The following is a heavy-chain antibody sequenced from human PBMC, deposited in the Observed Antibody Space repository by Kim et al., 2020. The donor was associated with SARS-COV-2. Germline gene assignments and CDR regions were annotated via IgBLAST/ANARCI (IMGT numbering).Heavy chain of an antibody. CDR1: GGTFSRYA. Sequence: SVKVSCKASGGTFSRYAISWVRQAPGQGLEWMGGIIPIFGTANYAQKFQGRVTITADESTSIVYMELSSLRSEDTAVYYCAGGEYSSTYFDYWGQGTLVTVSS. CDR2: IIPIFGTA. D-gene: IGHD6-6*01. V-gene: IGHV1-69*13. J-gene: IGHJ4*02. CDR3: AGGEYSSTYFDY.